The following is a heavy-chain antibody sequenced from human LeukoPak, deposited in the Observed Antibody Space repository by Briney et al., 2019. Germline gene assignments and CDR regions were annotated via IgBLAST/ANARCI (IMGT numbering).Heavy chain of an antibody. J-gene: IGHJ4*02. D-gene: IGHD5-12*01. Sequence: GESLTISCKGSGYSFNTYWIAWVRHMPGKGLEWMGILNPGDSETTYSPSLQGQVSISADKSISTAFLHWSSLKASDTAMYYCAKLTRGGYEKFDFWGQGTQVTVSS. V-gene: IGHV5-51*01. CDR1: GYSFNTYW. CDR3: AKLTRGGYEKFDF. CDR2: LNPGDSET.